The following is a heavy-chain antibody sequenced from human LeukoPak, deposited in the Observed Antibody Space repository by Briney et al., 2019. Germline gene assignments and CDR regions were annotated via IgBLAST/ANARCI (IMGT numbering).Heavy chain of an antibody. CDR2: INPRGGST. CDR1: GYIFTTYF. D-gene: IGHD1/OR15-1a*01. CDR3: ARVGTTGATADN. Sequence: EASVNVSCKASGYIFTTYFMHWLRQAPGQGPECMGIINPRGGSTDYAQKFQGRATMTSDTSMSTVYLELKNLRSGDTAGYFCARVGTTGATADNWGQGTLVTVSS. J-gene: IGHJ4*02. V-gene: IGHV1-46*01.